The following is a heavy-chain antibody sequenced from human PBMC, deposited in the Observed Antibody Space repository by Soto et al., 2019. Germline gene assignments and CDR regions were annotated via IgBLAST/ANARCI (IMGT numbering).Heavy chain of an antibody. CDR3: ARGWYSSSWYGVLCDY. CDR2: INHSGST. Sequence: SETLSLTCAVYGGSFSGYYWSWIRQPPGKGLEWIGEINHSGSTNCNPSLKSRVTISVDTSKNQFSLKLSSVTAADTAVYYCARGWYSSSWYGVLCDYWGQETLVT. D-gene: IGHD6-13*01. CDR1: GGSFSGYY. J-gene: IGHJ4*02. V-gene: IGHV4-34*01.